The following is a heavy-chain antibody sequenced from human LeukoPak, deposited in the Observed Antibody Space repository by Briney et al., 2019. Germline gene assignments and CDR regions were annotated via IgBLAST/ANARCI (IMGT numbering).Heavy chain of an antibody. CDR3: AKGAYDYIEIGYFDS. Sequence: GGSLRLSCAASGFTVSSNYMSWVRQAPGKGLEWVSVIYSGGSTYYADSVKGRFTISRDNSKNTVFLQMNSLRAEDTAIYYCAKGAYDYIEIGYFDSWGQGTLVTASS. CDR1: GFTVSSNY. D-gene: IGHD5-12*01. CDR2: IYSGGST. J-gene: IGHJ4*02. V-gene: IGHV3-53*01.